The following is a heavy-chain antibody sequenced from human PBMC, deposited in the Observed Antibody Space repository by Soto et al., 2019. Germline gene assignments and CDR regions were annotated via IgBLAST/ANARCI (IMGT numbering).Heavy chain of an antibody. Sequence: QVQLVQSGAEVKKPGSSVKVSCKASGGTFSSYAISWVRQAPGQGLEWMGGIIPIFGTANYAQKFQGRVTITADESTSTAYMEMIRLRAADTAVYSCASPLHWSSTSCTFDYWGQGTLVTVSS. CDR1: GGTFSSYA. D-gene: IGHD2-2*01. CDR2: IIPIFGTA. CDR3: ASPLHWSSTSCTFDY. V-gene: IGHV1-69*01. J-gene: IGHJ4*02.